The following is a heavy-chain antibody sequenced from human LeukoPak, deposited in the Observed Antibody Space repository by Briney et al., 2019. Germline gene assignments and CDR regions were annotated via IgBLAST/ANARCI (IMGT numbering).Heavy chain of an antibody. D-gene: IGHD3-10*01. CDR1: GGSISSYY. CDR2: IYTSGST. J-gene: IGHJ4*02. CDR3: ARDRLPSRLLWFGELRDFDY. V-gene: IGHV4-4*07. Sequence: SETLSLTCTVSGGSISSYYWSWIRQPAGKGLEWIGRIYTSGSTNYNPSLKSRVTMSVDTSKNQFSLKLSSVTAADTAVYYCARDRLPSRLLWFGELRDFDYWGQGTLATVSS.